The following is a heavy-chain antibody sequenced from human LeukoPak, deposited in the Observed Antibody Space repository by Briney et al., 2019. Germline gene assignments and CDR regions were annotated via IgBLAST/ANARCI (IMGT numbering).Heavy chain of an antibody. Sequence: GGSLRLSCAASGFTFSSYSMNWVRQAPGKGLEWVSSISNSSSYIYYADSVKGRFTISRDNAKNSLYLQMNSLRAEDTAVYYCARVQLRYFDWYAMHGMDVWGQGTTVTVSS. CDR1: GFTFSSYS. CDR2: ISNSSSYI. CDR3: ARVQLRYFDWYAMHGMDV. V-gene: IGHV3-21*01. J-gene: IGHJ6*02. D-gene: IGHD3-9*01.